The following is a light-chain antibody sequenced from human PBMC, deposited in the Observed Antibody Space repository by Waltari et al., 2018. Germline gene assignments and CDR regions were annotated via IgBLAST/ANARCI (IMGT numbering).Light chain of an antibody. Sequence: QSALTQPASVSASPGQSIPTSCTGTSLYIGGYHYVSWYQQHPCKVPKLMIYDVARWPSGVSNRFSGSKSGNTASLTISGLQAEDEADYYCASYTSTNTVIFGGGTKVTVL. V-gene: IGLV2-14*03. CDR1: SLYIGGYHY. CDR2: DVA. J-gene: IGLJ2*01. CDR3: ASYTSTNTVI.